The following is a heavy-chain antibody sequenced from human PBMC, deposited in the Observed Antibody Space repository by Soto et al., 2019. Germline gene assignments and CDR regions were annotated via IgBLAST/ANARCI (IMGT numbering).Heavy chain of an antibody. Sequence: QVQLVQSGAEVKKPGASVKISCKASGYTFTRYTMNWLRQAPGQRLEWMGWINPDNGNTKSSQKFQDRVIITRDTSASTAYMDLSSLRSEDTAVYYCARGIATGQLDPWGQRTLVTVSS. V-gene: IGHV1-3*01. J-gene: IGHJ5*02. CDR2: INPDNGNT. D-gene: IGHD2-15*01. CDR1: GYTFTRYT. CDR3: ARGIATGQLDP.